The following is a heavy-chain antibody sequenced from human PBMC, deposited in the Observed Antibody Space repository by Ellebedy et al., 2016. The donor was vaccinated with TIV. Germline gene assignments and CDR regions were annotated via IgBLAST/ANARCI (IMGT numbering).Heavy chain of an antibody. D-gene: IGHD6-13*01. CDR3: ARPRRSSSWEGRWFDP. CDR2: IWYDGSNK. Sequence: GESLKISCAASGFTFSSYGMHWVRQAPGKGLEWVAVIWYDGSNKYYADSVKGRFTISRDNSKNTLYLQMNSLRAEDTAVYYCARPRRSSSWEGRWFDPWGQGTLVTVSS. V-gene: IGHV3-33*08. CDR1: GFTFSSYG. J-gene: IGHJ5*02.